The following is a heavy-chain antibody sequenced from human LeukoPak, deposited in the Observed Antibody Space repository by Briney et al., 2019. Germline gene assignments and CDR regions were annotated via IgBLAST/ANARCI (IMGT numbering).Heavy chain of an antibody. CDR2: MYCRACTT. CDR3: AKAPATGEGYYFYYMDL. CDR1: GFTFSRYA. V-gene: IGHV3-23*01. J-gene: IGHJ6*03. Sequence: GGSLRLSCAASGFASGFTFSRYAMSWGRQAPGEGLDWVGRMYCRACTTYYADSVKRSFTISRENSKHTLYLQMHSLGADDTAVYYCAKAPATGEGYYFYYMDLWGKGPTVTVSS. D-gene: IGHD7-27*01.